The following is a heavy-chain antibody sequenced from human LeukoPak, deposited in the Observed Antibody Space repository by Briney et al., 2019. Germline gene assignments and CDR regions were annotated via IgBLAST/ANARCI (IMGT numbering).Heavy chain of an antibody. CDR1: GFTFSSVC. J-gene: IGHJ4*02. D-gene: IGHD3-3*01. CDR3: ARGPYYDFWSGYYTEPPGY. V-gene: IGHV3-7*01. Sequence: GGSLRLSCAASGFTFSSVCMSWVRQVPGKGLEWVASIKHDESEIFYVDSVRGRFTISRDNAKNSLYLQMNSLRAEDTAVYYCARGPYYDFWSGYYTEPPGYWGQGTLVTVSS. CDR2: IKHDESEI.